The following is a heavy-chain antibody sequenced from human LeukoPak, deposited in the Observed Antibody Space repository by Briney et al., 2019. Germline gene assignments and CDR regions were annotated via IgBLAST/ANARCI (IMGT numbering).Heavy chain of an antibody. J-gene: IGHJ4*02. V-gene: IGHV4-34*01. CDR1: GGSFSGYY. CDR2: INHSGST. D-gene: IGHD5-18*01. Sequence: TSETLSLTCAVYGGSFSGYYWSWIRQPPGKGLEWIGEINHSGSTNYNPSLKSRVTISVDTSKNQFSLKLSSVTAADTAVYYCARGEYSYGRLDYWGQGTLVTVSS. CDR3: ARGEYSYGRLDY.